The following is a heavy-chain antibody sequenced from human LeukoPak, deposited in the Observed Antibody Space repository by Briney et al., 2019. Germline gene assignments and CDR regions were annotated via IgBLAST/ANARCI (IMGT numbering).Heavy chain of an antibody. D-gene: IGHD3-10*01. J-gene: IGHJ3*02. V-gene: IGHV1-8*01. Sequence: GASVKVSCKASRYTFTSYDINWVRQATGQGLEWMGWMNPNSGNTGYAQKFQGRVTMTRNTSISTAYMELSSLRSEDTAVYYCARGGAAVLLWFGELYAFDIWGQGTMVTVSS. CDR2: MNPNSGNT. CDR1: RYTFTSYD. CDR3: ARGGAAVLLWFGELYAFDI.